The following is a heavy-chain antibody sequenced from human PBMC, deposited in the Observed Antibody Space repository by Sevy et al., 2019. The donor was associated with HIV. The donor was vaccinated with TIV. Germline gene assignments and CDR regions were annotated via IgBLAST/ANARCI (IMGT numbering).Heavy chain of an antibody. V-gene: IGHV3-11*01. CDR2: ISSSGSTI. D-gene: IGHD6-13*01. CDR3: ARERPSWSQQGAGFDY. CDR1: GFTFSDFY. Sequence: GESLKISCAASGFTFSDFYMSWIRQAPRKGLEWVTYISSSGSTIYYADSVKGRFTISRDNAKNSLYLQMNSLRAEDTAVYYCARERPSWSQQGAGFDYWGQGTLVTVSS. J-gene: IGHJ4*02.